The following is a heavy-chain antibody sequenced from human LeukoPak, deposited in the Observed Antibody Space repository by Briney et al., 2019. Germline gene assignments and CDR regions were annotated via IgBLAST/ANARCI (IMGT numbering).Heavy chain of an antibody. CDR3: ARDCGGDCYYYMDV. CDR2: IYYSGNT. CDR1: GGSISSYY. V-gene: IGHV4-59*01. Sequence: SETLSLTCTVSGGSISSYYWSWIRQPPGKGLEWIGYIYYSGNTNYNPSLKSRVTISVDTSKNQFSLKLSSVTAADTAVYYCARDCGGDCYYYMDVWGKGTTVTVSS. D-gene: IGHD2-21*01. J-gene: IGHJ6*03.